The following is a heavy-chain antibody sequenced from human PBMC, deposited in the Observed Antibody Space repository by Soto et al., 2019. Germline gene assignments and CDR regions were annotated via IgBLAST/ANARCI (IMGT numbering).Heavy chain of an antibody. Sequence: PGESLKISCKGSGYSFTSYWIGWVRQMPGKGLEWMGIIYPGDSDTRYSPSFQGQVTISADKSISTAYLQWSSLKASDTAMYYCARPHSGWQGLLNDAFDIWGQGTMVTVSS. CDR1: GYSFTSYW. V-gene: IGHV5-51*01. J-gene: IGHJ3*02. CDR2: IYPGDSDT. CDR3: ARPHSGWQGLLNDAFDI. D-gene: IGHD6-19*01.